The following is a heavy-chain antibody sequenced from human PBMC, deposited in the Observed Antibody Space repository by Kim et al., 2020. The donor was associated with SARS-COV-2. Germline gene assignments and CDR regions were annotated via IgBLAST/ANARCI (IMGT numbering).Heavy chain of an antibody. V-gene: IGHV1-46*01. Sequence: ASVKVSCKASGYTFTSYYMHWVRQAPGQGLEWMGIINPSGGSTSYAQKFQGRVTMTRDTSTSTVYMELSSLRSEDTAVYYCARDKGIAVAGIIPGGQGGMDVWGQGTTVTVSS. CDR2: INPSGGST. J-gene: IGHJ6*02. D-gene: IGHD6-19*01. CDR1: GYTFTSYY. CDR3: ARDKGIAVAGIIPGGQGGMDV.